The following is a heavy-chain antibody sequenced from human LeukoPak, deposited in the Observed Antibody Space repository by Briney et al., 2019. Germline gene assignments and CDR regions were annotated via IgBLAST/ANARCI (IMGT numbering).Heavy chain of an antibody. CDR2: IYYSWST. D-gene: IGHD4-17*01. J-gene: IGHJ6*02. CDR3: AREDPQTTVPEGLDV. CDR1: GGSISTFY. Sequence: SETLSLTCTVSGGSISTFYWSWLRQPPGKGLEWIGYIYYSWSTNYNPSLKSRVTISVDTSKNQFSLRLSSVTAADTAVYYCAREDPQTTVPEGLDVWGQGTTVTVSS. V-gene: IGHV4-59*01.